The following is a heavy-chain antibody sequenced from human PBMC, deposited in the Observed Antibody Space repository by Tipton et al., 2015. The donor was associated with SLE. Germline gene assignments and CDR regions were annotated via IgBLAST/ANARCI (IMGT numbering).Heavy chain of an antibody. Sequence: TLSLTCAVSGYSISSGYYWGWIRQPPGKGLEWIGRIYTSGSTNYNPSLKSRVTMSVDTSKNQFSLKLSSVTAADTAVYYCARESRGSGSYRYYYYYMDVWGKGTTVTVSS. J-gene: IGHJ6*03. V-gene: IGHV4-38-2*02. CDR3: ARESRGSGSYRYYYYYMDV. CDR1: GYSISSGYY. D-gene: IGHD3-10*01. CDR2: IYTSGST.